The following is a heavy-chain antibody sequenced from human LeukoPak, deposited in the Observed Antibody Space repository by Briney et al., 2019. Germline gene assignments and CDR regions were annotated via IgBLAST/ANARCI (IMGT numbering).Heavy chain of an antibody. V-gene: IGHV4-4*07. Sequence: SGPTLVKPSETLSLTCTVSGGSISTYYWSWIRQPAGKGLEWIGLISTTGSPKYNPSLKSRVTMSVDTSKNQFSLKLSSVTAADTAVYYCARDSPPQYASSSAGFDYWGQGALVTVSS. CDR2: ISTTGSP. J-gene: IGHJ4*02. CDR1: GGSISTYY. CDR3: ARDSPPQYASSSAGFDY. D-gene: IGHD6-6*01.